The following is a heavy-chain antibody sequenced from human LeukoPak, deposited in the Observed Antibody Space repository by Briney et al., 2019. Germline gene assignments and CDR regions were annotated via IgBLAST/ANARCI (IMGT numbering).Heavy chain of an antibody. D-gene: IGHD1-7*01. Sequence: PGGSLRLSCAASGFTFSSYEMNWVRQAPGKGLEWVSDISSSGSTIYYADSVKGRFTISRDNAKNSLYLQMNSLRAEDTAVYYCARAPISWNSVGAFDIWGQGTMVTVSS. V-gene: IGHV3-48*03. CDR3: ARAPISWNSVGAFDI. J-gene: IGHJ3*02. CDR2: ISSSGSTI. CDR1: GFTFSSYE.